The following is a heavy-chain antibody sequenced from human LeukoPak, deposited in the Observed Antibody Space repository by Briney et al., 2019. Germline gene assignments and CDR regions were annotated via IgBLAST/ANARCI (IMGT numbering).Heavy chain of an antibody. V-gene: IGHV4-31*03. Sequence: SETLSLTCTVSGGSISSGGYYWSWIRQHPGKGLEWIGYIYYSGSTYYNPSLKSRVTISVDTSKNQFSPKLSSVTAADTAVYYCAREDTRYGDAFDIWGQGTMVTVSS. J-gene: IGHJ3*02. D-gene: IGHD5-18*01. CDR3: AREDTRYGDAFDI. CDR2: IYYSGST. CDR1: GGSISSGGYY.